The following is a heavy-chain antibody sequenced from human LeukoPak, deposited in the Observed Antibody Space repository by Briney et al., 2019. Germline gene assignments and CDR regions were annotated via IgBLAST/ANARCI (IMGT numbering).Heavy chain of an antibody. D-gene: IGHD6-13*01. J-gene: IGHJ6*02. V-gene: IGHV4-34*01. CDR2: INHSGST. Sequence: SETLSLTCAVYGGSFSGYYWRWIRQPPGKGLEWIGEINHSGSTNYNPSLKSRVAISVDTSKNQFSLKLSSVTAADTAVYYCARGGGYSSPYYYYYGMDVWGQGTTVTVSS. CDR1: GGSFSGYY. CDR3: ARGGGYSSPYYYYYGMDV.